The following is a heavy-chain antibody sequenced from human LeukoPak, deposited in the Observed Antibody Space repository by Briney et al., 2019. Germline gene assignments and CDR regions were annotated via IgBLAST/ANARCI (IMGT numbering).Heavy chain of an antibody. Sequence: GESPKISCKGSGYSFTSYWIGWVRQMPGKGLEWMGIIYPGDSDTRYSPSFQGQVTISADKSISTAYLQWSSLKASDTAMYYCASQDYYDSMKNDAFDIWGQGTMVTVSS. CDR1: GYSFTSYW. V-gene: IGHV5-51*01. CDR3: ASQDYYDSMKNDAFDI. CDR2: IYPGDSDT. D-gene: IGHD3-22*01. J-gene: IGHJ3*02.